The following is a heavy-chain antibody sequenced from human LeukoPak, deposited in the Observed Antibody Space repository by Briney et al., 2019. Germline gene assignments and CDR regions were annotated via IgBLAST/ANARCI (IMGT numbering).Heavy chain of an antibody. D-gene: IGHD3-22*01. CDR3: ARDPNYDSSGYYWYFDL. CDR1: GGSISSHY. Sequence: SETLSLTCTVSGGSISSHYWSWIRQPAGKGLEWIGRIYTSGSTNYNPSLKSRVTISVDKSKNQFSLKLSSVTAADTAVYYCARDPNYDSSGYYWYFDLWGRGTLVTVSS. CDR2: IYTSGST. V-gene: IGHV4-4*07. J-gene: IGHJ2*01.